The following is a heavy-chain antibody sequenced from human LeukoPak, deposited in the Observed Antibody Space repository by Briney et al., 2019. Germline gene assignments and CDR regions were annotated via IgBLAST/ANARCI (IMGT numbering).Heavy chain of an antibody. J-gene: IGHJ4*02. CDR2: ISSSSSYI. V-gene: IGHV3-21*01. D-gene: IGHD2/OR15-2a*01. Sequence: GGSLRLSCAASGFTFSNAWMSWVRQAPGKGLEWVSSISSSSSYIYYADSVKGRFTISRDNAKNSLYLQMNSLRAEDTAVYYCARYHPNIPFDYWGQGTLVTVSS. CDR3: ARYHPNIPFDY. CDR1: GFTFSNAW.